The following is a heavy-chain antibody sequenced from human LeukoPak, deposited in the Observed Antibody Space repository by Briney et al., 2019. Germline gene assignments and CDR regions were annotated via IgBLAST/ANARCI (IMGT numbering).Heavy chain of an antibody. V-gene: IGHV3-21*01. CDR3: ARDGSPIYGYYAFFDN. CDR2: ITSTATHT. D-gene: IGHD1-26*01. CDR1: GFTFSGHS. J-gene: IGHJ4*02. Sequence: GGSLRLSCATSGFTFSGHSMSWVRQAPGKGLEWGSCITSTATHTYYADSVKGRFTISRDNAKNSLILQTSSLTVADTGIYYCARDGSPIYGYYAFFDNWCQGTLVTVSS.